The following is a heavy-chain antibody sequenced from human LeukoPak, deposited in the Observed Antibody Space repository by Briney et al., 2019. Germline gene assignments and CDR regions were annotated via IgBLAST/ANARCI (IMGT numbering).Heavy chain of an antibody. D-gene: IGHD2-2*02. CDR3: ARVGVVVPAAIGWFDP. CDR1: GFTVSSNY. Sequence: GGALRLSCAASGFTVSSNYMSWVRQAPGKGLEWVSVIYSGGSTYYADSVKGRFTISRDNSKNTLYLQMNSLRAEDAAVYYCARVGVVVPAAIGWFDPWGQGTLVTVSS. V-gene: IGHV3-53*01. CDR2: IYSGGST. J-gene: IGHJ5*02.